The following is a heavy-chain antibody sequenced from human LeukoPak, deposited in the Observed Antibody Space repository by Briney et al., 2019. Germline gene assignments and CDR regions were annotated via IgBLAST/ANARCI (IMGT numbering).Heavy chain of an antibody. CDR2: ISGSGGST. D-gene: IGHD6-13*01. J-gene: IGHJ1*01. V-gene: IGHV3-23*01. CDR3: AKALRGIAAAGGFQH. CDR1: GFTFSSYA. Sequence: PGGSLRLSCAASGFTFSSYAMSWVRQAPGKGLEWVSVISGSGGSTYYADSVKGRFTISRDNSKNTLYLQMNSLRAEDTAVYYCAKALRGIAAAGGFQHWGQGTLVTVSS.